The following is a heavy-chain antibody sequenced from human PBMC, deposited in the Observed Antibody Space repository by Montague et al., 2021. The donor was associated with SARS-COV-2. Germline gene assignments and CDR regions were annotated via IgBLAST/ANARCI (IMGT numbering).Heavy chain of an antibody. CDR2: THYRSKWFH. Sequence: CAISGDSVSSNSAAWYWIRQSPSRGLEWLGRTHYRSKWFHDYAISVKSRIIINPDTSKNQFSLQLNSVTPEDTAVYYCANFAVSGTTADYWGQGILVTVSS. D-gene: IGHD6-19*01. CDR3: ANFAVSGTTADY. CDR1: GDSVSSNSAA. V-gene: IGHV6-1*01. J-gene: IGHJ4*02.